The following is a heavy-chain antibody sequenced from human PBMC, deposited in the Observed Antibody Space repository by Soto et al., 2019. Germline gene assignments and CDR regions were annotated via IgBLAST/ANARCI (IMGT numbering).Heavy chain of an antibody. Sequence: VQSGAEVQKPGASVKVSCKTSDYIFTAYAISWVRQAPGQGLEWMGWISTHNGNTLSAPKFQGRLTMTTDTSTSTASMELRSLRSDDTAIYYCARLLSRQGSSLGYWGQGSLVTVSS. CDR3: ARLLSRQGSSLGY. D-gene: IGHD1-26*01. J-gene: IGHJ4*02. CDR1: DYIFTAYA. CDR2: ISTHNGNT. V-gene: IGHV1-18*01.